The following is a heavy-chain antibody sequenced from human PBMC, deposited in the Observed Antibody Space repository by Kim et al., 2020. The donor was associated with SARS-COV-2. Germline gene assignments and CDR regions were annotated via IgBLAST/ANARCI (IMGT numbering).Heavy chain of an antibody. V-gene: IGHV5-10-1*01. J-gene: IGHJ6*02. Sequence: GESLQISCKGSGYSFTSYWISWVRQMPGKGLEWMGRIDPSDSYTNYSPSFQGHVTISADKSISTAYLQWSSLKASDTAMYYCAVGRSYYGSGIVPPTYGMDVWGQGTTVTVSS. CDR1: GYSFTSYW. D-gene: IGHD3-10*01. CDR2: IDPSDSYT. CDR3: AVGRSYYGSGIVPPTYGMDV.